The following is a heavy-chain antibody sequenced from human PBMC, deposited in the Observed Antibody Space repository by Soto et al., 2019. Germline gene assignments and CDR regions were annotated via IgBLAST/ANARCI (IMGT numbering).Heavy chain of an antibody. D-gene: IGHD3-9*01. CDR2: IYPGDSDT. CDR3: ARLGFPGAIYFAS. J-gene: IGHJ4*02. CDR1: GYSFSTYW. Sequence: GESLKISCTGSGYSFSTYWIAWVRQMPGKGLEWMGIIYPGDSDTRYSPSFQGQVTISADRSTNTAYLQWRSLRASDTAMYYCARLGFPGAIYFASWGLGTLVTVSS. V-gene: IGHV5-51*01.